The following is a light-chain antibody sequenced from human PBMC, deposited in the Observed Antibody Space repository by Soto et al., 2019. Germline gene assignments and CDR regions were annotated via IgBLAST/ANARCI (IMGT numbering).Light chain of an antibody. Sequence: DIQMTQSPSSLSASVGDRVTIRCQASQDIGNFLNWYQQKPGKAPKLLIYDASNLKAGLPSRFSGSGSGTHFTFTISGLQPEDTATYYCQQRSNWPLTFGPGTKVDIK. J-gene: IGKJ3*01. CDR3: QQRSNWPLT. CDR2: DAS. CDR1: QDIGNF. V-gene: IGKV1-33*01.